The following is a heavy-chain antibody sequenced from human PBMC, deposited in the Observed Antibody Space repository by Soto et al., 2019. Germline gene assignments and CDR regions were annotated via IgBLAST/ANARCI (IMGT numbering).Heavy chain of an antibody. CDR3: AKDYTDYTYSFDY. Sequence: GGSLRLSCAVSGFTFSSYGMHWVRQAPGKGLEWVAHISYDGSNKYYADSVKGRFTISRDNSKNTLYLQMNSLRAEDTAVYYCAKDYTDYTYSFDYWGQGTLVTVSS. CDR2: ISYDGSNK. CDR1: GFTFSSYG. D-gene: IGHD4-4*01. J-gene: IGHJ4*02. V-gene: IGHV3-30*18.